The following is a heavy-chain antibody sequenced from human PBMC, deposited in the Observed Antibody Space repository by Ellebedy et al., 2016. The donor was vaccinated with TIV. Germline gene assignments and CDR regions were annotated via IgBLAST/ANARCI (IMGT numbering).Heavy chain of an antibody. CDR1: GYTFTSLD. CDR2: MNPNMGYT. CDR3: AKGIAAGVDH. J-gene: IGHJ4*02. Sequence: AASVKVSCKASGYTFTSLDINWVRHAPGQGFEWMGWMNPNMGYTAYADKFQGRVTMTSDSSISTAYMELTSLTSEDTAVYYCAKGIAAGVDHWGQGTLVTVSS. V-gene: IGHV1-8*01. D-gene: IGHD6-13*01.